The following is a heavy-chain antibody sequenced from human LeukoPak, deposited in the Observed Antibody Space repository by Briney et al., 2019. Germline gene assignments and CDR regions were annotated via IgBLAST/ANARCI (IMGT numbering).Heavy chain of an antibody. D-gene: IGHD4-17*01. V-gene: IGHV3-33*01. CDR2: IWYDGSNK. Sequence: PGRSLRLSCAASGFTFSSYGMHWVRQAPGKGLEWVAVIWYDGSNKYYADSVKGRFTISRDNSKNTLYLQMNSLRAEDTAVYYCARGPLYGDYGKTNDYWGQGTLVTVSS. J-gene: IGHJ4*02. CDR3: ARGPLYGDYGKTNDY. CDR1: GFTFSSYG.